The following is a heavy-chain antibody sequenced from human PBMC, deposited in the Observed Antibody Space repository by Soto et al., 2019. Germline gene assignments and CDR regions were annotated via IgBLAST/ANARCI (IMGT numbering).Heavy chain of an antibody. J-gene: IGHJ4*02. V-gene: IGHV4-59*08. Sequence: SETLSLTCTVSGGSISSYYWSWIRQPPGKGLEWIGYIYYSGSTNYNPSLKSRVTISVDTSKNQFSLKLSSVTAADTAVYYCARTRIFGVVIPYYFDYWGQGTLVTVSS. D-gene: IGHD3-3*01. CDR3: ARTRIFGVVIPYYFDY. CDR1: GGSISSYY. CDR2: IYYSGST.